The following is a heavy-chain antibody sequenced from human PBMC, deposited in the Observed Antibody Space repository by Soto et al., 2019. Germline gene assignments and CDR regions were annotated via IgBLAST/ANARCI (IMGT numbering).Heavy chain of an antibody. D-gene: IGHD5-18*01. CDR1: GGSISSYY. J-gene: IGHJ4*02. Sequence: QVQLQESGPGLVKPSETLSLTCTVSGGSISSYYWSWIRQPPGQGLEWIGYIYYSGTTNYNPSLRSRVTISVDTSKNQLSLKLSSVTAAATAVYYCARRYGYSFDYWGQGTLVTVSS. V-gene: IGHV4-59*08. CDR3: ARRYGYSFDY. CDR2: IYYSGTT.